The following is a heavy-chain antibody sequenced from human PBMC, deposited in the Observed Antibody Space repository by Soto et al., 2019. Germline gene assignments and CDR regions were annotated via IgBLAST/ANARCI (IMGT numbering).Heavy chain of an antibody. J-gene: IGHJ4*02. Sequence: ASVKVSCKTSGFSCSTYAIHWVRQAPGQSLEWIGWIIAGNGNTKYSQKFQDRVTISRDTLASTVYVELSSLTSEDTAVYYRARGVRSGTYWWPFDYGAKGTLVTVS. CDR1: GFSCSTYA. CDR2: IIAGNGNT. V-gene: IGHV1-3*01. D-gene: IGHD3-10*01. CDR3: ARGVRSGTYWWPFDY.